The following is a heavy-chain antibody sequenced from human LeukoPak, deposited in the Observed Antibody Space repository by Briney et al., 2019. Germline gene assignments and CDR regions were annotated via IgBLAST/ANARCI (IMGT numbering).Heavy chain of an antibody. CDR1: GFSLSTRGMC. CDR3: ARMRAGGSYHDAFDI. J-gene: IGHJ3*02. D-gene: IGHD1-26*01. CDR2: IDWDDDK. Sequence: SGPTLVNPTQTLTLTCTFYGFSLSTRGMCVSWIRQPPGKALEYLARIDWDDDKYYSTSLKTRLTISKDTSKNQVVLTMTNMDPVDTATYYCARMRAGGSYHDAFDIWGQGTMVTVSS. V-gene: IGHV2-70*11.